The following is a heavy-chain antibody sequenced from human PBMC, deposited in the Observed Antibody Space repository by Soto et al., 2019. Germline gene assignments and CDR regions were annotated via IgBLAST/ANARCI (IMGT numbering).Heavy chain of an antibody. CDR1: GGSFSGFY. V-gene: IGHV4-34*01. J-gene: IGHJ2*01. CDR3: ARMAGPWYFDL. CDR2: INHSGSS. Sequence: SETLSLTFAVHGGSFSGFYWTWIRQPPGKGLEWIGEINHSGSSNYNPPLKSRVTMSLDTSRNQFSLSLNSVTAADTAVYYCARMAGPWYFDLWGRGTLVTVS.